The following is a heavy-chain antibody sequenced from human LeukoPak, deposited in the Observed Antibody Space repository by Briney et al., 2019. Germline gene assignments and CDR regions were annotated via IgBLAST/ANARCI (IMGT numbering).Heavy chain of an antibody. CDR3: ARDRRGISWGYFDL. V-gene: IGHV6-1*01. CDR2: TYYRSKRYS. CDR1: GDSASSNSAA. J-gene: IGHJ2*01. Sequence: SQTLSLTCAISGDSASSNSAAWNWIRHSPSRGLEWLGRTYYRSKRYSEYTVSAKSPITSNPDSSKTQFSLQLNSVTPEDTAVYYCARDRRGISWGYFDLWGRGTLVTVSS. D-gene: IGHD3-16*01.